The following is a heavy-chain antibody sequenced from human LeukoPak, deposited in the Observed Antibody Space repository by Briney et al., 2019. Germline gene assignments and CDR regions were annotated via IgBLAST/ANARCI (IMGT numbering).Heavy chain of an antibody. CDR1: GFTFSSYW. CDR3: AKDLTDIVVVVAATLDY. CDR2: INNDGSST. V-gene: IGHV3-74*01. D-gene: IGHD2-15*01. J-gene: IGHJ4*02. Sequence: GGSLRLSCGASGFTFSSYWMHWVRQAPGKGLVWVSRINNDGSSTSYADSVQGRFTISRDNSKNTLYLQMNSLRAEDTAVYYCAKDLTDIVVVVAATLDYWGQGTLVTVSS.